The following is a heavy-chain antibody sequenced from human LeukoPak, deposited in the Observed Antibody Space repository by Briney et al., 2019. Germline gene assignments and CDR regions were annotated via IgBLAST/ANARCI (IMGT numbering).Heavy chain of an antibody. J-gene: IGHJ5*02. Sequence: SETLSLTCTVSGGSISSYYWSWIRQPPGKGLEWIGYIYYSGSTNYNPSLKSRVTISVDTSKNQFSLKLSSVTAADTAVYYCARVGQRWRFDPWGQGTLVTVSS. CDR2: IYYSGST. CDR3: ARVGQRWRFDP. CDR1: GGSISSYY. D-gene: IGHD1-1*01. V-gene: IGHV4-59*01.